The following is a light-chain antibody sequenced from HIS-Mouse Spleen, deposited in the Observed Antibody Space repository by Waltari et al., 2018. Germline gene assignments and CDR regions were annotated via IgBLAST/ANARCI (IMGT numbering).Light chain of an antibody. Sequence: QSALTQPPSASGSPGQSVTISCTGTSSAVGGYNYFSWYQQHPGKAPKLMIYEVSTRPSGVPDRFSGSKSGNTASLTVSGLQAEDEADYYCSSYAGSNNVVFGGGTKLTVL. V-gene: IGLV2-8*01. CDR1: SSAVGGYNY. CDR3: SSYAGSNNVV. CDR2: EVS. J-gene: IGLJ2*01.